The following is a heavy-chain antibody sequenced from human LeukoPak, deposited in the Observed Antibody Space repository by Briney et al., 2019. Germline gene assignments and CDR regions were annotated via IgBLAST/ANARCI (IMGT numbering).Heavy chain of an antibody. CDR2: IWTSGST. CDR1: GGSISSYY. J-gene: IGHJ5*02. V-gene: IGHV4-4*07. CDR3: ARGYCSSTNCYTILGFDP. D-gene: IGHD2-2*02. Sequence: PSETLSLTCTVSGGSISSYYWSWIRQPAGKGLEWIGRIWTSGSTDYNPSLKSRVTMSVDTSKNQFSLKLSSVTAADTAVYYCARGYCSSTNCYTILGFDPWGQGTLVTVSS.